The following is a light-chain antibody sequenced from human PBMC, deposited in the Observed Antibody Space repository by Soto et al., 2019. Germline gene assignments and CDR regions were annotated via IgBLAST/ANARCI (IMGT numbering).Light chain of an antibody. J-gene: IGKJ2*01. V-gene: IGKV4-1*01. CDR1: QSVLYTNNKNY. CDR3: HQYYTPPLT. Sequence: DILMTQSPDALTVSLGERATINCKTSQSVLYTNNKNYLGWFQQKPGQPPKLLVTWASTRESGVPDRFSGSGSGTDFTLTISSLQADDVALYYCHQYYTPPLTFGQGTKLQIK. CDR2: WAS.